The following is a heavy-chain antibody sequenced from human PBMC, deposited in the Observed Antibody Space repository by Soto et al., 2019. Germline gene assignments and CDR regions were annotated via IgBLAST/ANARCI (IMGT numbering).Heavy chain of an antibody. J-gene: IGHJ4*02. D-gene: IGHD4-4*01. CDR2: IRPNDGHT. CDR3: AIIGSGDYSNFDY. CDR1: GYTFTSYG. Sequence: GASVKVSCKASGYTFTSYGISWVRQAPGQGLEWMGWIRPNDGHTNYAQKFQDRVTMTRDTSTTTVYMDLRSLGSDDTAVYYCAIIGSGDYSNFDYWGQGTLVTVSS. V-gene: IGHV1-18*01.